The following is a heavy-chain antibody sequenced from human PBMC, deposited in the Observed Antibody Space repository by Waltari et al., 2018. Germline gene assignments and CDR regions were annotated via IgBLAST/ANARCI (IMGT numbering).Heavy chain of an antibody. J-gene: IGHJ6*03. V-gene: IGHV4-39*07. CDR1: GGPISSSSFY. CDR3: ARGAYYSNYMDV. CDR2: IYYSGST. Sequence: QLHLQESGPGLVKPSETLSPPCPVPGGPISSSSFYWGWIRQPPGKGLEWIGSIYYSGSTYYNPSLKSRVTISVDTSKNQFSLKLSSVTAADTAVYYSARGAYYSNYMDVWGKGTTVTISS. D-gene: IGHD3-10*01.